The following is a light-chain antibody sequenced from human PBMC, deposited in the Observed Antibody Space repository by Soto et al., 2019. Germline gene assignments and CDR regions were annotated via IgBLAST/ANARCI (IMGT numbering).Light chain of an antibody. J-gene: IGLJ3*02. CDR3: SSYTSSSTVV. V-gene: IGLV2-14*03. CDR2: DVS. Sequence: QLVLTQPASVSGSPGQSITISCTGTSSDVGGYNYVSWYQQHPGKAPKLMIYDVSYRPSGVSNRFSGSKSGNTASLTISGLQADDEADYYCSSYTSSSTVVFGGGTKLTVL. CDR1: SSDVGGYNY.